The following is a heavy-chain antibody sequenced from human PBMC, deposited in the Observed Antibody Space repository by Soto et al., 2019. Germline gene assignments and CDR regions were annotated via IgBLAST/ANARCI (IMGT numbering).Heavy chain of an antibody. V-gene: IGHV3-48*03. J-gene: IGHJ4*02. D-gene: IGHD3-9*01. CDR3: ARESPPYDILTGYYDY. CDR2: ISYTGTTI. CDR1: GFTLSSYE. Sequence: GGSLRLSCVASGFTLSSYEMSWVRLAPGKGLEWVAYISYTGTTIYYADSVKGRFTISRDTAKNSLYLQMNSLRAEDTAVYYCARESPPYDILTGYYDYWGQGTLVTVSS.